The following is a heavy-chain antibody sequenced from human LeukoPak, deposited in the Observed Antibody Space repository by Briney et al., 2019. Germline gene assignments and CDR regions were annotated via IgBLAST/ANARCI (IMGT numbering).Heavy chain of an antibody. CDR3: AGDCSSSWPVPF. D-gene: IGHD6-13*01. J-gene: IGHJ4*02. Sequence: SETLRLTCTVSGGSISSYYWSWIRQPPGKGLEWIGYIYYSGSTNYNPSLKSRVTISVDTSKNQFSLKLSSVTAADTAVYYCAGDCSSSWPVPFWGQGTLVTVSS. CDR2: IYYSGST. CDR1: GGSISSYY. V-gene: IGHV4-59*01.